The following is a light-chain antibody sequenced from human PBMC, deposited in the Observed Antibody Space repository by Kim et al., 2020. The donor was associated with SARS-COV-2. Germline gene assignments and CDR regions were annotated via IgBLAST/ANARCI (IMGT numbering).Light chain of an antibody. CDR3: QQRSSWPLT. J-gene: IGKJ5*01. V-gene: IGKV3-11*01. CDR2: DAS. Sequence: EIVLTQSPATLSLSPGEGATLSCRASQSVDNYLAWYQQNPGQAPRLLIYDASKRATGIPARFSGSGSGTDFTLTISTLEPEDFALYFCQQRSSWPLTFGQGTRLEIK. CDR1: QSVDNY.